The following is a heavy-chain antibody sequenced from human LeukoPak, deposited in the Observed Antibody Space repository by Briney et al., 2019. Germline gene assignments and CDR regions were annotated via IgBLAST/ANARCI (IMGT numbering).Heavy chain of an antibody. J-gene: IGHJ4*02. CDR3: ARVLYGDYHGYFDY. CDR1: GSSISSGGYS. D-gene: IGHD4-17*01. Sequence: SQTLSLTCAVSGSSISSGGYSWSWIRQPPGKGLEWIGYIYHSGSTYYNPSLKSRVTISVDRSKNQFSLKLSSVTAADTAVYYCARVLYGDYHGYFDYWGQGTLVTVSS. V-gene: IGHV4-30-2*01. CDR2: IYHSGST.